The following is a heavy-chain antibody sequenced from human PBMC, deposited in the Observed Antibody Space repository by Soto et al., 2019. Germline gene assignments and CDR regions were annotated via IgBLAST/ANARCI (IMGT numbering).Heavy chain of an antibody. V-gene: IGHV1-69*06. D-gene: IGHD5-12*01. Sequence: ASVKVSCKASGGTFSSYAISWVRQAPGQGLEWMGGIVPIFGTANYAQKFQGRVTMTADTSTNTAYMELSSLRSEDTAVYYCATAGRRYSGYDYTDYWGQGTLVTVSS. CDR1: GGTFSSYA. J-gene: IGHJ4*02. CDR3: ATAGRRYSGYDYTDY. CDR2: IVPIFGTA.